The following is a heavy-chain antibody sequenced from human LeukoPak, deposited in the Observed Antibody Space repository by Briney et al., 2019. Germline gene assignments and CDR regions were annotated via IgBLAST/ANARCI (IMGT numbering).Heavy chain of an antibody. CDR1: GGSISSSSYY. CDR2: IYHSGST. D-gene: IGHD3-22*01. Sequence: SETLSLTCTVSGGSISSSSYYWGWIRQPPGKGLEWIGSIYHSGSTYYNPSLKSRVTISVDTSKNQFSLKLSSVTAADTAVYYCARRGYYYDSSGYYPWGQGTLVTVSS. CDR3: ARRGYYYDSSGYYP. V-gene: IGHV4-39*01. J-gene: IGHJ5*02.